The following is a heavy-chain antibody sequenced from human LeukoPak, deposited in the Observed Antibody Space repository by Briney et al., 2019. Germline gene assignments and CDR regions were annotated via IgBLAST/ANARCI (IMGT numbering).Heavy chain of an antibody. CDR3: ATPRGNRGFYHFDN. V-gene: IGHV3-23*01. CDR2: ITDGGGIT. CDR1: GFTFNNYA. J-gene: IGHJ4*02. D-gene: IGHD4-23*01. Sequence: QPEGSLRISCTASGFTFNNYAMSWVRQAPGKGLEWVSTITDGGGITYYADSVKGQFTISRDNSKNTLYLQMNNLRAEDTAVYYCATPRGNRGFYHFDNWGQGTLVTV.